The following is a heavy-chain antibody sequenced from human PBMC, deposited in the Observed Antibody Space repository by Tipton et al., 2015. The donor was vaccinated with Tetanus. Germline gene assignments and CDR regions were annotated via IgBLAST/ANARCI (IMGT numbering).Heavy chain of an antibody. V-gene: IGHV3-21*01. Sequence: SLRLSCAASGFTFNYYTMNWVHQAPGKGLEWVSAIGRSGSESVTYYADSLKGRITISRDNAKNSVYLQMNSLRVEDTAVYYCARDPLGDSDDTLDYWGQGVLVTVSS. J-gene: IGHJ4*02. CDR1: GFTFNYYT. CDR3: ARDPLGDSDDTLDY. D-gene: IGHD1-26*01. CDR2: IGRSGSESVT.